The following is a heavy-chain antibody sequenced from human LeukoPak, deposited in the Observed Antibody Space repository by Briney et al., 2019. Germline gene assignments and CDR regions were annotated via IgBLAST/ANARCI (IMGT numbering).Heavy chain of an antibody. D-gene: IGHD2-15*01. CDR2: IRNDGSNK. CDR1: GFTFSSYG. V-gene: IGHV3-30*02. Sequence: GGSLRLSCAASGFTFSSYGMHWVRQAPGKGLEWVAFIRNDGSNKYYADSVKGRFTISRDNSKNTLYLQMNSLRVEDTAVYYCARDLGYCSASTCYAGYFDSWGQGTQVTVSS. J-gene: IGHJ4*02. CDR3: ARDLGYCSASTCYAGYFDS.